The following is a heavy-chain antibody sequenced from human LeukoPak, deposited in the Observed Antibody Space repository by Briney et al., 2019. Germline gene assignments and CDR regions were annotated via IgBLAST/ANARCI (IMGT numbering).Heavy chain of an antibody. V-gene: IGHV3-7*03. CDR3: VKAWSD. J-gene: IGHJ4*02. CDR2: IKEDGSEK. D-gene: IGHD3-3*01. CDR1: GFTFSTSW. Sequence: SGGSLRLSCAASGFTFSTSWMHWVRQAPGKGLEWVANIKEDGSEKYHADSVKGRFSISRDNPKNSLFLQMNSLRAEDTALYYCVKAWSDWAQGTLVTLSS.